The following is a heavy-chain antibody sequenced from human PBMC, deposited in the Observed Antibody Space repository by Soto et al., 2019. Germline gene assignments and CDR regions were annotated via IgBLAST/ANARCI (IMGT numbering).Heavy chain of an antibody. CDR2: IYSTGST. Sequence: QVQLQESGPGLVKPSQTLSLTCTVSGGSISSGGYYWSWIRQNPVKGLEWIGYIYSTGSTYYNPSLQSRLAISADTSKNQFSLRLSSVTAADTAVYYCARGTPFHYWGQGALVTVSS. CDR1: GGSISSGGYY. J-gene: IGHJ4*02. V-gene: IGHV4-31*03. CDR3: ARGTPFHY.